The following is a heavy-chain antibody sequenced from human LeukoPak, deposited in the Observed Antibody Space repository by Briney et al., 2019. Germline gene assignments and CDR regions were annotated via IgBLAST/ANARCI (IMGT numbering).Heavy chain of an antibody. CDR3: ARVPTYYYDSSGYFGP. CDR2: IYYSGST. V-gene: IGHV4-39*07. D-gene: IGHD3-22*01. CDR1: GGSISSSSYC. J-gene: IGHJ5*02. Sequence: SETLSLTCTVSGGSISSSSYCWGWIRQPPGKGLEWIGSIYYSGSTYYNPSLKSRVTISVDTSKNQFSLKLSSVTAADTAVYYCARVPTYYYDSSGYFGPWGQGTLVTVSS.